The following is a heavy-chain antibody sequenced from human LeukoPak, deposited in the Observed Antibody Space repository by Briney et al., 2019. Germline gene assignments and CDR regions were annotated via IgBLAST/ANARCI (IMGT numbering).Heavy chain of an antibody. D-gene: IGHD2-15*01. V-gene: IGHV3-23*01. CDR2: ISGSGGST. J-gene: IGHJ4*02. CDR1: GFTFSSCA. Sequence: GGSLRLSCAASGFTFSSCAMSWVRQAPGKGLEWVSAISGSGGSTYYADSVKGRFTISRDNSKNTLYLQMNSLRAEDTAVYYCASGDIVVVVAASPHFDYWGQGTLVTVSS. CDR3: ASGDIVVVVAASPHFDY.